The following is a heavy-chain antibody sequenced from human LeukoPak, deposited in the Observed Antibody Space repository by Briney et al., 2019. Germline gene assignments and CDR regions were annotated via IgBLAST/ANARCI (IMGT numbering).Heavy chain of an antibody. D-gene: IGHD5-12*01. CDR2: MNPNSGKS. CDR1: GYSFTTHD. Sequence: ASVKVSCKASGYSFTTHDINWVRPSTGQGLEWMGWMNPNSGKSGYAQKFQGRVTMTRDTSISTVYMELSSLGSDDTAVYYCARESGLTDNWLDSWGQGTLVIVSS. V-gene: IGHV1-8*01. CDR3: ARESGLTDNWLDS. J-gene: IGHJ5*01.